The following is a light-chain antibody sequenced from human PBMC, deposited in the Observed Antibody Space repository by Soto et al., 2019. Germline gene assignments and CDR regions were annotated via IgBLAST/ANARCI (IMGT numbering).Light chain of an antibody. V-gene: IGKV1-9*01. CDR2: AAS. CDR3: QQLNSYPLT. Sequence: DLQLTQSPLFLSVSVGDRVTITCRASQGISSYLAWYQQKSGKAPKLLIYAASTLQSGVPSRFSGSGSGTEFTLTISNLQPEDFATYYCQQLNSYPLTFGGGTKVEIK. CDR1: QGISSY. J-gene: IGKJ4*01.